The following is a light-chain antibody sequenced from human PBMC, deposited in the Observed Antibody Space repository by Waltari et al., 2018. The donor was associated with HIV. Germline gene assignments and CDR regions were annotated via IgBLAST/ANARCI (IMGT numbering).Light chain of an antibody. CDR2: VGPGGIVG. J-gene: IGLJ1*01. V-gene: IGLV9-49*02. Sequence: QPMLTQPPSASASLGASVTLTCTLSSGYKNYRVDWYQQRPGKGPRFVMRVGPGGIVGSKGDRIPDRFSARGSGLNRYLTIKNIQEEDESDYHCGVDHGTGSNFVYVFGPGTTVTVL. CDR1: SGYKNYR. CDR3: GVDHGTGSNFVYV.